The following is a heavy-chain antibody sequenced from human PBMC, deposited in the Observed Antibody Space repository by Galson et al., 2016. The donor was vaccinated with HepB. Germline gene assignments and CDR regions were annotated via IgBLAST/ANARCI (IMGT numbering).Heavy chain of an antibody. D-gene: IGHD1-26*01. V-gene: IGHV4-61*02. Sequence: TLSLTCTVSGDSIRSTSYYWSWIRQPAGQGLEWIGRMSTSGTTNYNPPLKSRVITSVDTSKNQFSLNLTSVTAADTAVYYCARDPPGIGNYFDYWGQGTLVSVSS. J-gene: IGHJ4*02. CDR2: MSTSGTT. CDR1: GDSIRSTSYY. CDR3: ARDPPGIGNYFDY.